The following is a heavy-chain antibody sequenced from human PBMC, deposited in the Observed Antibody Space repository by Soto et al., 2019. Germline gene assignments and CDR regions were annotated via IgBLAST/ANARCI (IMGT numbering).Heavy chain of an antibody. CDR3: ARVVQYYDSVGSSFYYFDY. Sequence: SETLSLTCTVSGASINSADYYWSWLRQPPGKALEWIGYIYYSGSDYYNPSLRSRVTISIDTSKNQFSLNLMSVTAADRAVYYCARVVQYYDSVGSSFYYFDYWGQGALVTVSS. J-gene: IGHJ4*02. CDR2: IYYSGSD. V-gene: IGHV4-30-4*01. D-gene: IGHD3-22*01. CDR1: GASINSADYY.